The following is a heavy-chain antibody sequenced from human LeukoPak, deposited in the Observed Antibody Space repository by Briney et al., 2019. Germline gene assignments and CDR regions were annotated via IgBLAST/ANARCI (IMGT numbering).Heavy chain of an antibody. CDR1: GGSISSGGYF. J-gene: IGHJ3*02. V-gene: IGHV4-61*08. Sequence: PSQTLSLTCTVSGGSISSGGYFWSWIRQPPGKGLEWIGYIYYGGRTNYNPSLKSRVTISVDTSKNQFSLMLSSVTAADTAVYYCARDDVFDIWGQGTMVTVSS. CDR2: IYYGGRT. CDR3: ARDDVFDI.